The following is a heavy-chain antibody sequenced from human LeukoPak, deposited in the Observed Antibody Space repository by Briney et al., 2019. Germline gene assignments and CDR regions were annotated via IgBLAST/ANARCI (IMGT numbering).Heavy chain of an antibody. V-gene: IGHV3-23*01. Sequence: GALRPSCAASGFTFGSYAMSWVRQAPGKGLEWVSFISPNADRTSKADSVEGRFTISRDNPRNTLYLQMNSLRDDDTAVYYCAIMHGYYDGSGYWVQWGQGTLVTVSS. J-gene: IGHJ4*02. CDR3: AIMHGYYDGSGYWVQ. CDR1: GFTFGSYA. D-gene: IGHD3-22*01. CDR2: ISPNADRT.